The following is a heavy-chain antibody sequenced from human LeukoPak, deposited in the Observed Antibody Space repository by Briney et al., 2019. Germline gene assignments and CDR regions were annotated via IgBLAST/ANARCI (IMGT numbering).Heavy chain of an antibody. V-gene: IGHV4-30-4*01. Sequence: SQTLSLTCTVSGGSISSGDYYWSWIRQPPGKGLEWIGYIYYSGSTYYNPSLKSRVTISVDTSKNQFSLKLSSVTAADTAVYYCARAGRGYSGYERYYYDGMDVWGKGTTVTVSS. CDR2: IYYSGST. D-gene: IGHD5-12*01. J-gene: IGHJ6*04. CDR3: ARAGRGYSGYERYYYDGMDV. CDR1: GGSISSGDYY.